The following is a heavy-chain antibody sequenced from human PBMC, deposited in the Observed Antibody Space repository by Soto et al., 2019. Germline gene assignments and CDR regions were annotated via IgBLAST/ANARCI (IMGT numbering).Heavy chain of an antibody. D-gene: IGHD3-16*02. CDR1: GFTFSSYA. J-gene: IGHJ6*02. Sequence: GGYLXLSCAASGFTFSSYAMSWVRQAPGKGLEWVSAISGSGGSTYYADSVKGRFTISRDNSKNTLYLQMNSLRAEDTAVYYCAKGVSVGLSGYYGMDVWGQGTTVTVSS. V-gene: IGHV3-23*01. CDR3: AKGVSVGLSGYYGMDV. CDR2: ISGSGGST.